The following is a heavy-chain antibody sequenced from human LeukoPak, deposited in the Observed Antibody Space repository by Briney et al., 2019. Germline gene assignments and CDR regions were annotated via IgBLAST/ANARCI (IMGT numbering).Heavy chain of an antibody. D-gene: IGHD3-10*01. CDR3: ARQADFGALLSPDH. Sequence: GASVKVSCKTSGYTFSIYGISWVRQAPGQGLEWMGWISAYNGNAVYEQNLQGRLTMTTDTSTSTAYMELRSLRSDDTAVYYCARQADFGALLSPDHWGQGTLVTVST. J-gene: IGHJ4*02. V-gene: IGHV1-18*01. CDR1: GYTFSIYG. CDR2: ISAYNGNA.